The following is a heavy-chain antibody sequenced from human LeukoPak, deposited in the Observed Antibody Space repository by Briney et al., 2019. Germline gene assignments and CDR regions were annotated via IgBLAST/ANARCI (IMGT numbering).Heavy chain of an antibody. Sequence: ASVKVSCKVSGYTLTELSMHWVRQAPGKGLEWMGGFDPEDGEPIYAQKFQGRVTMTEDTSTDTAYMELSSLRSEDTAVYYCAQRRSSGWYDRRSFDPWGQGTLVTVSS. J-gene: IGHJ5*02. D-gene: IGHD6-19*01. CDR2: FDPEDGEP. CDR1: GYTLTELS. V-gene: IGHV1-24*01. CDR3: AQRRSSGWYDRRSFDP.